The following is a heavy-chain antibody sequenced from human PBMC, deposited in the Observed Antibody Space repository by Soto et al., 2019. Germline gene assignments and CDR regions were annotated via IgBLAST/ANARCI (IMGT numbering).Heavy chain of an antibody. V-gene: IGHV4-30-2*01. D-gene: IGHD7-27*01. Sequence: SETLSLTCAVSGGSISSGGYSWSWIRQPPGKGLEWIGYIYHSGSTYYNPSLKSRVTISVDTPKNQFSLKLSSVTAADTAVYYCAKNWNWGSLVHWGQGALVTVSS. CDR2: IYHSGST. J-gene: IGHJ4*02. CDR3: AKNWNWGSLVH. CDR1: GGSISSGGYS.